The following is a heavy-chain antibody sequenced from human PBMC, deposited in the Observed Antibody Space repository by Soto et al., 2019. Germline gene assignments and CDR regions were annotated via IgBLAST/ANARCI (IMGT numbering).Heavy chain of an antibody. CDR2: IYYSGST. V-gene: IGHV4-31*03. D-gene: IGHD3-3*01. CDR1: GGSISSGGYY. Sequence: PSETLSLTCTVSGGSISSGGYYRSWIRQHPGKGLEWIGYIYYSGSTYYNPSLKSRVTISVDTSKNQFSLKLSSVTAADTAVYYCARGVGRITIFGVVITYFDYWGQGTLVTVSS. J-gene: IGHJ4*02. CDR3: ARGVGRITIFGVVITYFDY.